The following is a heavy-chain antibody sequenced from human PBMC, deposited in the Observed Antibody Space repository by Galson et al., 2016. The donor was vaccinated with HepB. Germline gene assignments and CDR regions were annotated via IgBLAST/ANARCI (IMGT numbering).Heavy chain of an antibody. CDR3: VRVKGGPLRGYFDL. CDR2: ISSDANNK. Sequence: SLRLSCAASGFAFSDYPMHWVRQAPGKGLEWMTVISSDANNKYYADSVKGRFTVSRDNAKNILSLQMNSLRPEDTATYYCVRVKGGPLRGYFDLWGQGALVIVSS. J-gene: IGHJ4*02. D-gene: IGHD4-17*01. CDR1: GFAFSDYP. V-gene: IGHV3-30*14.